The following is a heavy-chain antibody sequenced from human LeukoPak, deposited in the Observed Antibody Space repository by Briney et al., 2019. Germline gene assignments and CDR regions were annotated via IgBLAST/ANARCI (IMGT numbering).Heavy chain of an antibody. J-gene: IGHJ4*02. CDR2: IIPILGIA. Sequence: ASVKVSCKASGGTFSSYAISWVRQAPGQGLEWMGRIIPILGIANYAQKFQGRVTITADKSTSTAYMELSSLRSEDTAVYYCAREEGYYDILTGYFDYWGQGTLVTASS. V-gene: IGHV1-69*04. D-gene: IGHD3-9*01. CDR3: AREEGYYDILTGYFDY. CDR1: GGTFSSYA.